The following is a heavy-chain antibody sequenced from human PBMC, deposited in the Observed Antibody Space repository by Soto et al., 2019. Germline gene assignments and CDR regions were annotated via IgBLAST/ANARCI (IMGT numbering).Heavy chain of an antibody. CDR2: LSWNSGSI. Sequence: GGSLRLSCAASGFTFDDYAMHWVRQAPGKGLEWVSGLSWNSGSIGYADSVKGRFTISRDNAKNSLYLQMNSLRAEDTALYYCARDIFEQWLFYGMDVWGQGTTVTVSS. J-gene: IGHJ6*02. D-gene: IGHD6-19*01. V-gene: IGHV3-9*01. CDR3: ARDIFEQWLFYGMDV. CDR1: GFTFDDYA.